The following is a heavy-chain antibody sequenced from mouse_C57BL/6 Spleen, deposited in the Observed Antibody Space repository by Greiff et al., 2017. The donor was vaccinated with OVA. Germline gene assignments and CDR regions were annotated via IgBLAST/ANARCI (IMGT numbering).Heavy chain of an antibody. D-gene: IGHD3-2*02. J-gene: IGHJ2*01. V-gene: IGHV1-50*01. CDR2: IDPSDSYT. CDR1: GYTFTSYW. CDR3: ARRGSSGYNFDY. Sequence: QVQLQQPGAELVKPGASVKLSCKASGYTFTSYWMQWVKQRPGQGLEWIGEIDPSDSYTNYNQKFKGKATLTVDTSSSTAYMQLSSLTSEDSAVYYGARRGSSGYNFDYWGQGTTLTVSS.